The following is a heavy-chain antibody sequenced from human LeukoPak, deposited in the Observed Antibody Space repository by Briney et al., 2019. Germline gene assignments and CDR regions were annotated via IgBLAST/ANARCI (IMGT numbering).Heavy chain of an antibody. J-gene: IGHJ6*02. V-gene: IGHV3-23*01. CDR3: APPAIPAAGV. Sequence: PGGSLRLSCAASGFTFSSYVMTWVRQAPGKGLEWVSGISGSGGNTNYADSVKGRFTISRDNSKNTLYLRMNSLRVDDTAVYYCAPPAIPAAGVWGQGTTVTVSS. CDR1: GFTFSSYV. CDR2: ISGSGGNT. D-gene: IGHD6-13*01.